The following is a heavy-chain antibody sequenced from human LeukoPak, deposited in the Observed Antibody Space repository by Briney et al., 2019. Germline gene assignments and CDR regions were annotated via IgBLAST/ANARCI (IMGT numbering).Heavy chain of an antibody. D-gene: IGHD2-2*01. Sequence: SETLCLTCAVYGGSFRGYYWSWIRQPPGKGLEWIGEINHSGSTNYNPSLKSRVTISLDTSMKKFSLKLNSVTAADTAVYYCASTERCSTTCPLDYWGQGTLVTVSS. CDR2: INHSGST. J-gene: IGHJ4*02. CDR1: GGSFRGYY. V-gene: IGHV4-34*01. CDR3: ASTERCSTTCPLDY.